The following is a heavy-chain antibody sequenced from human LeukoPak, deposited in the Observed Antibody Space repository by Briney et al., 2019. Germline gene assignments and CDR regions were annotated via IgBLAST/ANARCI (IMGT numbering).Heavy chain of an antibody. Sequence: PSETLSLTCAVSGGSITSGNWWTWVRQSPGKGLEWIGEIHHGGTTNYNPSLKSRVTISVDTSKNQFSLKLSSVTAADTAVYYCATSGWYLLPGVYWGQGTLVTVSS. CDR3: ATSGWYLLPGVY. CDR1: GGSITSGNW. D-gene: IGHD6-19*01. CDR2: IHHGGTT. J-gene: IGHJ4*02. V-gene: IGHV4-4*02.